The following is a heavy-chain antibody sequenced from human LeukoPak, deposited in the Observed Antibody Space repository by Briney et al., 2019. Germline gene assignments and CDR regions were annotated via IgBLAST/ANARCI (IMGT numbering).Heavy chain of an antibody. Sequence: SVKVSCKASGGTFSSYAISWVRQAPGQGLEWMGGIIPIFGTANYAQKFQGRVTITADKSTSTAYMELSSLRSEDTAVYYCARLSIAAAGTLDYWGQGTLVTVSS. CDR3: ARLSIAAAGTLDY. D-gene: IGHD6-13*01. CDR1: GGTFSSYA. CDR2: IIPIFGTA. J-gene: IGHJ4*02. V-gene: IGHV1-69*06.